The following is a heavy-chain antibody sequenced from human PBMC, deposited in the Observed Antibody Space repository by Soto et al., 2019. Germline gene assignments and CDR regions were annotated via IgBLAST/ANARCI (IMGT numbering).Heavy chain of an antibody. Sequence: SETLSLTCTVSGASISSFYWSWIRKSAGKGLEWIGRIYATGTTDYNPSLKSRVMMSVDTSKKQFSLKLRSVTAADTAVYYCVRDGTKTLRDWFDPWGQGISVTVSS. CDR1: GASISSFY. CDR3: VRDGTKTLRDWFDP. V-gene: IGHV4-4*07. CDR2: IYATGTT. D-gene: IGHD1-1*01. J-gene: IGHJ5*02.